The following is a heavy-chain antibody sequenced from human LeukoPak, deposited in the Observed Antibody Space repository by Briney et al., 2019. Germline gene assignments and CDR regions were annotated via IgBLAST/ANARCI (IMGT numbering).Heavy chain of an antibody. Sequence: PSETLSLTCAVSGYSISSGYYWGWIRQPPGKGLEWIGSIYHSGSTYYNPSLKSRVTISVDTSKNQFSLKLSSVTAADTAVYYCARGRGWNYYDSSALRRWGQGTMVTVSS. CDR1: GYSISSGYY. CDR3: ARGRGWNYYDSSALRR. D-gene: IGHD3-22*01. V-gene: IGHV4-38-2*01. J-gene: IGHJ3*01. CDR2: IYHSGST.